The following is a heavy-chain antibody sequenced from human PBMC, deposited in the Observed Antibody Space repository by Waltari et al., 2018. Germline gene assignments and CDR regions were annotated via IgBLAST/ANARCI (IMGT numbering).Heavy chain of an antibody. D-gene: IGHD2-2*01. CDR3: ARMGPAAKRGWFDP. V-gene: IGHV4-34*01. CDR2: INHSGST. J-gene: IGHJ5*02. CDR1: GGSFSGYY. Sequence: QVQLQQWGAGLLKPSETLSLTCAVYGGSFSGYYWSWIRQPPGKGLEWIGEINHSGSTNYNPSLKSRVTISVDTSKNQFSLKLSSVTAADTAVYYCARMGPAAKRGWFDPWGQGTLVTVSS.